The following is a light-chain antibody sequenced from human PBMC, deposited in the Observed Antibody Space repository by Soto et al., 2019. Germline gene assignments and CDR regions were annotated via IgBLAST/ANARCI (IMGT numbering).Light chain of an antibody. CDR1: SSDVGGYNY. V-gene: IGLV2-14*01. J-gene: IGLJ1*01. Sequence: QSALTQPASVSGSPGQSITISCTGTSSDVGGYNYVSWYQQHPGKAPKLMIYEVTNRPSGVSNRFSGSKSGNTASLTISGLQAEYEADYHCSSYTSSSTLVFGTGTKVTVL. CDR3: SSYTSSSTLV. CDR2: EVT.